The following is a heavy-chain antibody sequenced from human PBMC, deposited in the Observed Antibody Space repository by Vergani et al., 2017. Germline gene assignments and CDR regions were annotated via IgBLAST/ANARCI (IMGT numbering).Heavy chain of an antibody. CDR1: GGSFSGYY. CDR2: INHSGST. D-gene: IGHD6-13*01. V-gene: IGHV4-34*01. Sequence: QVQLQQWGAGLLKLSETLSLTCAVYGGSFSGYYWSWIRQPPGKGLEWIGEINHSGSTYYNPSLKSRVTISVDTSKNQFSLKLSSVTAADTAVYYCAREVIAGAAGTPFDPWGQGTLVTVSS. J-gene: IGHJ5*02. CDR3: AREVIAGAAGTPFDP.